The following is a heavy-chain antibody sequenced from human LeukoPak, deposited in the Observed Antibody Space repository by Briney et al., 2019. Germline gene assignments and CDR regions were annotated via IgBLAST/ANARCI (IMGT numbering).Heavy chain of an antibody. J-gene: IGHJ6*02. CDR3: ARDPGSDTIFGVVIIPQNTYYYYGMDV. Sequence: ASVKVSCKASGYTFTSYGISWVRQAPGRGLEWMGWISAYNGNTNYAQKLQGRVTMTTDTSTSTAYMELRSLRSDDTAVYYCARDPGSDTIFGVVIIPQNTYYYYGMDVWGQGTTVTVSS. V-gene: IGHV1-18*01. CDR1: GYTFTSYG. CDR2: ISAYNGNT. D-gene: IGHD3-3*01.